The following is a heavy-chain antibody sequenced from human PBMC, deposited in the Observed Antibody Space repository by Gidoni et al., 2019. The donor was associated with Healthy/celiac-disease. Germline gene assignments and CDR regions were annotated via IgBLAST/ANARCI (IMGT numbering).Heavy chain of an antibody. D-gene: IGHD6-6*01. CDR2: IYYSGST. CDR1: GGSISSSCYY. J-gene: IGHJ4*02. Sequence: QLQLQESAPGLVKPSATLSLTCTVSGGSISSSCYYWGWIRQPPGKGREWIGSIYYSGSTYYNPSLKSRVTRAVDTSKNQCALKLISVTAADTAVYYCARSEYSSSYYFDYWGQGTLVTVSS. CDR3: ARSEYSSSYYFDY. V-gene: IGHV4-39*01.